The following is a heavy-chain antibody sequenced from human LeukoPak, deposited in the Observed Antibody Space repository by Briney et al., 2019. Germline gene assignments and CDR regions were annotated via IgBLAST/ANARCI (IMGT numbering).Heavy chain of an antibody. D-gene: IGHD3-9*01. CDR3: ARLGGGLSG. CDR2: INPNSGGT. CDR1: GYTFTSYG. V-gene: IGHV1-2*02. Sequence: ASVKVSCKASGYTFTSYGISWVRQAPGQGLEWMGWINPNSGGTNYAQKFQGRVTMTRDTSISTAYMELSRLRSDDTAVYYCARLGGGLSGWGQGTLVTVSS. J-gene: IGHJ4*02.